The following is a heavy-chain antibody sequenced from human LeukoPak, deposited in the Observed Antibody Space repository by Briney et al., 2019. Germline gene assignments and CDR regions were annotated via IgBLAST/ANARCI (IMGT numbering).Heavy chain of an antibody. CDR3: AGGGYSYADY. V-gene: IGHV4-34*01. J-gene: IGHJ4*02. D-gene: IGHD5-18*01. Sequence: SETLSLTCAVYGGSFSGYYWSWIRQPPGKGLEWIGEINHSGSTNYNPSLKSRVTISVDTSKNQFSLKLSSVTAADTAVYYCAGGGYSYADYWGQGTLVTVSS. CDR2: INHSGST. CDR1: GGSFSGYY.